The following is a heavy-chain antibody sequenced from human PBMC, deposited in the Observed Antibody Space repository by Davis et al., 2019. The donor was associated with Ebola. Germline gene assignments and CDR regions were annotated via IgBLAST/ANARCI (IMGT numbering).Heavy chain of an antibody. D-gene: IGHD1-20*01. CDR1: GFTFSSCA. Sequence: GGSLRLSCAASGFTFSSCAMSWVRQTPGKGLEWVAYISGGYTYYAESVKGRFTISRDSAKDSLYLHMDSLRDDDTAVYYCARVYNWGFDFWGQGTLVTVSS. CDR2: ISGGYT. J-gene: IGHJ4*02. CDR3: ARVYNWGFDF. V-gene: IGHV3-48*02.